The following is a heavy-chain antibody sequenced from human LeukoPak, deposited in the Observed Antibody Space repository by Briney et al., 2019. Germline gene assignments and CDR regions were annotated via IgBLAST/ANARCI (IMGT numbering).Heavy chain of an antibody. D-gene: IGHD3-22*01. Sequence: GGSLRLSCAASGFTLTKYGMHWVRQAPGKGLEWVAVLWAHGRSEHYADSVKGRFSISRDTSRSTVYLQMNSLRAEDTAIYYCARDDDTTSHYSLFKYWAQGTRVTVSS. V-gene: IGHV3-33*01. CDR2: LWAHGRSE. CDR3: ARDDDTTSHYSLFKY. J-gene: IGHJ4*02. CDR1: GFTLTKYG.